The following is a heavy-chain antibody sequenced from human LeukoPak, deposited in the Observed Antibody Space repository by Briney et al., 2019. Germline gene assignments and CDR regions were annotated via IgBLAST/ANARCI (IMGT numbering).Heavy chain of an antibody. J-gene: IGHJ4*02. V-gene: IGHV3-11*01. CDR2: ISDSGRTI. D-gene: IGHD3-22*01. CDR3: ARDRLGDYDHSGYYDK. CDR1: GFTFSDYY. Sequence: GGSLRLSCAASGFTFSDYYMSWIRQAPGKGQERISYISDSGRTIYYADSVKGRFTISRDNDKNSVYLQMNNLGAEDTAVYYCARDRLGDYDHSGYYDKWGQGTLVTVSS.